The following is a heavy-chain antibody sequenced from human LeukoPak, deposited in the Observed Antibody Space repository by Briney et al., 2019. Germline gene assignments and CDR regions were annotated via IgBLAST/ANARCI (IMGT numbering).Heavy chain of an antibody. CDR1: GYSFSSCW. J-gene: IGHJ3*02. D-gene: IGHD1-1*01. V-gene: IGHV5-51*01. Sequence: GESLKISCKGSGYSFSSCWIGWVRQMPGKGLEWVGIIFVTDSDTRYSPSFQGQVTISVDKSISTAYLQWSSLKASDTAMYYCARTTSLLNAFDIWGQGTMITVSS. CDR2: IFVTDSDT. CDR3: ARTTSLLNAFDI.